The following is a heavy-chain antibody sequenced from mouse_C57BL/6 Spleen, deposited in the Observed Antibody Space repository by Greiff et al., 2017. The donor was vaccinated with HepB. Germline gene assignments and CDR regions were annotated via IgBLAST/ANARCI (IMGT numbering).Heavy chain of an antibody. J-gene: IGHJ4*01. D-gene: IGHD1-1*01. CDR2: INYDGSST. V-gene: IGHV5-16*01. Sequence: EVNLVESEGGLVQPGSSMKLSCTASGFTFSDYYMAWVRQVPEKGLEWVANINYDGSSTYYLDSLKSRFIISRDNAKNILYLQMSSLKSEDTATYYCARGGGFYYGSSPFAMDYWGQGTSVTVSS. CDR1: GFTFSDYY. CDR3: ARGGGFYYGSSPFAMDY.